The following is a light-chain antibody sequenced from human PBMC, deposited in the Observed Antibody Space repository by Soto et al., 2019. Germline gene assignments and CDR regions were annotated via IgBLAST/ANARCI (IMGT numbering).Light chain of an antibody. CDR3: SSYTSSNTWV. CDR1: SRDISDYNY. J-gene: IGLJ3*02. Sequence: QSALTQPASVSGSPGQSITISCTGTSRDISDYNYVSWSQQHPGKAPKLMIYEVSNRPSGVSNRFSGSKSGNTASLTISGLQAEDEADYYCSSYTSSNTWVFGGGTKLTVL. CDR2: EVS. V-gene: IGLV2-14*01.